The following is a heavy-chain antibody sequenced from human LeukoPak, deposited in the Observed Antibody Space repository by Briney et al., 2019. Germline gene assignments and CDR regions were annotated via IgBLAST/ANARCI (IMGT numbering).Heavy chain of an antibody. D-gene: IGHD6-13*01. CDR2: IYHSGST. Sequence: PSETLSLTCAVSGGSISSGGYSWSWIRQPPGKGLEWIGYIYHSGSTYYNPSLKSRVTISVDRSKNQFSLKLSSVTAADTAVYYCACHPKAAAAPWGYWGQGTLVTVSS. J-gene: IGHJ4*02. CDR1: GGSISSGGYS. CDR3: ACHPKAAAAPWGY. V-gene: IGHV4-30-2*01.